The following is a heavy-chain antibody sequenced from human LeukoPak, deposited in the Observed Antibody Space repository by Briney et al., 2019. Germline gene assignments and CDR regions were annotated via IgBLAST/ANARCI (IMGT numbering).Heavy chain of an antibody. CDR3: ARERGDYDGSGTDY. CDR1: GFTFSSYS. D-gene: IGHD3-22*01. V-gene: IGHV3-21*01. CDR2: ISTTSTYI. J-gene: IGHJ4*02. Sequence: GGSLRLSCAASGFTFSSYSMKRVRQAPGKGLEWVSSISTTSTYIYYADSVKGRFTISRDNAKNSLYLQMNSLRAEDTALYYCARERGDYDGSGTDYWGQGTLVTVSS.